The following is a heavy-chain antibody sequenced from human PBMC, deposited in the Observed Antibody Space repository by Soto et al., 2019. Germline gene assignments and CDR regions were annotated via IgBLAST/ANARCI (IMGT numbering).Heavy chain of an antibody. CDR1: GGSISSGGYY. V-gene: IGHV4-31*01. Sequence: QVQLQESGPGLVKPSQTLSLTCTVSGGSISSGGYYWSWIRQHPGKGLGWIGYIYYSGSTYYKPSLKSLVTTSIDTSKNQFSLKLSSVTAADTAVYYCARGHYYGSGSYLLNWFDPWGQGTLVTVST. J-gene: IGHJ5*02. CDR2: IYYSGST. D-gene: IGHD3-10*01. CDR3: ARGHYYGSGSYLLNWFDP.